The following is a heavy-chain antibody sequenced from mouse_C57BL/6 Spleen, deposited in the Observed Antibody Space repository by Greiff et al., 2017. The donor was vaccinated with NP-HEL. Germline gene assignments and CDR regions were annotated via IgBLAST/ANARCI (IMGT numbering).Heavy chain of an antibody. CDR2: INPYNGGT. D-gene: IGHD4-1*01. V-gene: IGHV1-19*01. J-gene: IGHJ2*01. CDR3: ASLGRNYFDY. Sequence: VQLQQSGPVLVKPGASVKMSCKASGYTFTDYYMNWVKQSHGKSLEWIGVINPYNGGTSYNQKFKGKATLTVDKSSSTAYMELNSLTSEDSAVYYCASLGRNYFDYWGQGTTLTVSS. CDR1: GYTFTDYY.